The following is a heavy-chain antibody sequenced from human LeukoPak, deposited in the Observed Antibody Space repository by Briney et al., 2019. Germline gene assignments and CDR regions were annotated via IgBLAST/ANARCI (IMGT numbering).Heavy chain of an antibody. V-gene: IGHV3-15*01. CDR3: TYMTTILTDDL. Sequence: PGGSLRLSCALSGLLFSDAWMSWVRLAAGKGLGWAGRIKGRTDRETTDFAAPVKGRFTISRDVSQNTLHLQMDRLRTHDSAVDYGTYMTTILTDDLWGQGTLVTVSS. CDR2: IKGRTDRETT. D-gene: IGHD5-24*01. CDR1: GLLFSDAW. J-gene: IGHJ5*02.